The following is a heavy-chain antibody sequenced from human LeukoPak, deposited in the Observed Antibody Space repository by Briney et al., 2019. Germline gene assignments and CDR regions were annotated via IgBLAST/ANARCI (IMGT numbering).Heavy chain of an antibody. Sequence: PGGSLRLSCAVSGFAFSSYWMHWVRQAPGRGLEWVSSISSSGTYIYYADSMRGRFTISRDNSKNSLYLQMNSLRAEDTAVYYCASSFPRRDDYISNYFDYWGQGTLVTVSS. D-gene: IGHD5-24*01. J-gene: IGHJ4*02. CDR1: GFAFSSYW. V-gene: IGHV3-21*01. CDR3: ASSFPRRDDYISNYFDY. CDR2: ISSSGTYI.